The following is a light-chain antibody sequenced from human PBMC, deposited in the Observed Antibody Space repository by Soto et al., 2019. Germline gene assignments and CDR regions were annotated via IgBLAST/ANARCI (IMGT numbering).Light chain of an antibody. J-gene: IGLJ1*01. Sequence: QSVLTQAASVSGSPVQSITISFSGTSSDIGAYEYVSWYQQHPGKPPKLMIYNVNNRPSGVSYRFSGSKSGNTASLTISRLQPEDEADYYCLSHTTSRTYVFGPGTKVTVL. CDR1: SSDIGAYEY. CDR3: LSHTTSRTYV. V-gene: IGLV2-14*03. CDR2: NVN.